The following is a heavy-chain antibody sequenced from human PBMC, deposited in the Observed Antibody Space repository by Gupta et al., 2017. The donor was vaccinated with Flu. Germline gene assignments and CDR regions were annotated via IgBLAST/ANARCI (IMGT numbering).Heavy chain of an antibody. V-gene: IGHV3-23*01. D-gene: IGHD4-17*01. J-gene: IGHJ4*02. CDR2: ISSSGGST. CDR1: GFTFSTYA. CDR3: ARRRGTTLTPPDY. Sequence: EVQLLESGGGLVQPGGSLRLSCAASGFTFSTYAMSWVRQAPGKGLEWVSVISSSGGSTYYADSVKGRFTISRDNSKNTLYLQLNSLRAEDTAVYYCARRRGTTLTPPDYWGQGTLVTVSS.